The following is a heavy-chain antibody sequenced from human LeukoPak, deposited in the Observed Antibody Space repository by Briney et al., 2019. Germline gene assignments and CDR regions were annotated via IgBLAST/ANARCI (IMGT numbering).Heavy chain of an antibody. V-gene: IGHV6-1*01. CDR3: ARDFGTTGWHTFDY. J-gene: IGHJ4*02. D-gene: IGHD6-19*01. CDR1: GDSVSSKNGA. Sequence: SQTLSLTCVVSGDSVSSKNGAWNWIRQSPPRGLEWLGRTYYRSKWYNDYAESMEGRMTISQDTSKNQYSLHLNSVTPDDTAAYYCARDFGTTGWHTFDYWGQGTLVTVSS. CDR2: TYYRSKWYN.